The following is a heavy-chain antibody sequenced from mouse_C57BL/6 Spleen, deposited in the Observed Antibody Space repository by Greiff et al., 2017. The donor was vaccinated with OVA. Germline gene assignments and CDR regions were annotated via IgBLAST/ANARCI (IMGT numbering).Heavy chain of an antibody. CDR2: IWGGGST. CDR1: GFSLTSYG. V-gene: IGHV2-9*01. D-gene: IGHD1-1*01. J-gene: IGHJ4*01. CDR3: AKRNYGKGGHYYAMDY. Sequence: VQRVESGPGLVAPSQSLSITCTVSGFSLTSYGVDWVRQPPGKGLEWLGVIWGGGSTNYNSALMSRLSISKDNSKSQVFLKMNSLQTDDTAMYYCAKRNYGKGGHYYAMDYWGQGTSVTVSS.